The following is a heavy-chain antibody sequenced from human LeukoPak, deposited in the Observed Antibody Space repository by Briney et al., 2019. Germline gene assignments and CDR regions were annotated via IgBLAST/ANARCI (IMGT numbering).Heavy chain of an antibody. Sequence: ASVKVSCKVSGYTLTELSMHWVRQAPGKGLEWRGGFDPEDGETIYAQKFQGRVTMTEDTSTDTAYMELSSLRSEDTAVYYCATFPSSITMVRGVEYFQHWGQGTLVTVSS. CDR1: GYTLTELS. J-gene: IGHJ1*01. V-gene: IGHV1-24*01. CDR2: FDPEDGET. D-gene: IGHD3-10*01. CDR3: ATFPSSITMVRGVEYFQH.